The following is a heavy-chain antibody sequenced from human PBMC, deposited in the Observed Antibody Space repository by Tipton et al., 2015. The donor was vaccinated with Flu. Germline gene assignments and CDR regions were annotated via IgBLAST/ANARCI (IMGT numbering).Heavy chain of an antibody. V-gene: IGHV4-34*01. CDR2: INHSGTT. D-gene: IGHD7-27*01. CDR1: GGSFSAYY. CDR3: ASKVANWGLWEPLDY. J-gene: IGHJ4*01. Sequence: RLVKPSETLSLTCAVYGGSFSAYYWSWIRQPPGKGLEWVGEINHSGTTNYNPSLTSRVTISADTSKKQFSLRLTSVTAADTAVYYCASKVANWGLWEPLDYWGHGTLVTVSS.